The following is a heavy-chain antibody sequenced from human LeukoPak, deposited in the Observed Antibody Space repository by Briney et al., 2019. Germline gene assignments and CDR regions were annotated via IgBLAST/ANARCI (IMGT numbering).Heavy chain of an antibody. J-gene: IGHJ4*02. CDR2: ISSSGSTI. V-gene: IGHV3-11*01. CDR3: ARDDKRYSSSLDY. D-gene: IGHD6-6*01. Sequence: AGGSLRLSCAASGFTFSDYYMSWIRQAPGKGLEWVSYISSSGSTIYYADSVKGRFTISRDNAKNSLYLQMNSLRAEDTAVYYCARDDKRYSSSLDYWGQGTLVTVSS. CDR1: GFTFSDYY.